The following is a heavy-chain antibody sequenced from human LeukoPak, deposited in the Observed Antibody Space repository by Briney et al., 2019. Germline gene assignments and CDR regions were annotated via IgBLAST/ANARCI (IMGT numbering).Heavy chain of an antibody. D-gene: IGHD4-23*01. V-gene: IGHV4-30-4*08. CDR1: GGSISSGDYY. CDR2: TYYSGST. J-gene: IGHJ4*02. CDR3: ARVVTQGYFDY. Sequence: SETLSLTCTVSGGSISSGDYYWSWIRQPPGTGLEWIGYTYYSGSTYYSPSLKSRVTISVDTSKNQFSLKLSSVTAADTAVYYCARVVTQGYFDYWGQGTLVTVSS.